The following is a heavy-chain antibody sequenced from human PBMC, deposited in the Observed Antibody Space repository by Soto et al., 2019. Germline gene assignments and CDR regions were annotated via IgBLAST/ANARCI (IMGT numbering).Heavy chain of an antibody. V-gene: IGHV4-4*07. CDR2: IYTSGST. J-gene: IGHJ4*02. CDR1: GDSISSYY. Sequence: TLSLTCTVSGDSISSYYWTWIRQPAGKGLEWIGRIYTSGSTNYNPSLKSRVTMSVDTSKNQFFLKLSSVTAADTAVYYCARDGRRSGYDTKSDYWGQGTLVTVS. CDR3: ARDGRRSGYDTKSDY. D-gene: IGHD3-3*01.